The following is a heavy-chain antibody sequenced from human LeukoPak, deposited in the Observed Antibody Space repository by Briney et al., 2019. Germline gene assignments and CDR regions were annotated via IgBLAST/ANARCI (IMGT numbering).Heavy chain of an antibody. J-gene: IGHJ4*02. CDR3: AKDRPLWFGELGGFFFDY. V-gene: IGHV3-23*01. CDR2: ISGSGGST. CDR1: GFTFSSYA. Sequence: GGSLRLSCAASGFTFSSYAMSWVRQAPGKGLEWVSAISGSGGSTYYADSVKGRFTISRDNSKNTLYLQMNSLRAEDTAVYYCAKDRPLWFGELGGFFFDYWGRGTLVTVSS. D-gene: IGHD3-10*01.